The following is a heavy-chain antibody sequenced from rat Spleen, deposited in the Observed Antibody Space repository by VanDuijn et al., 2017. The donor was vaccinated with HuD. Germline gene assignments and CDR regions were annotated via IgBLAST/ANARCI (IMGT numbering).Heavy chain of an antibody. CDR2: IWGDGNT. CDR1: GFSLTSNS. Sequence: QVQLKESGPGLVQPSQTLSLTCTVSGFSLTSNSVHWVRQPPGKGLEWMGGIWGDGNTDYNSALKSRLSISRETSKSQVFLKMNSLQTEDTAIYFCTRIPYYYSGRDYWGQGVMVTVSS. J-gene: IGHJ2*01. D-gene: IGHD1-1*01. V-gene: IGHV2-1*01. CDR3: TRIPYYYSGRDY.